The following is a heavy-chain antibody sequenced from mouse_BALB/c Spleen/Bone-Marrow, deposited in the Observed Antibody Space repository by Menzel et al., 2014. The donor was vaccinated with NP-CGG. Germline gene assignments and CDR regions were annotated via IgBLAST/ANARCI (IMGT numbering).Heavy chain of an antibody. CDR2: IRSKSNNYAT. CDR1: GFTFNTYA. V-gene: IGHV10-1*02. J-gene: IGHJ4*01. CDR3: VRQFITTANYAMDY. D-gene: IGHD1-2*01. Sequence: EVKLMESGGGLVQPKGSLKLSCAASGFTFNTYAMNWVRQAPEKGLEWVARIRSKSNNYATYYADSVKDRFTISRDDSQSMLYLQMNNLKTEDTAMYYCVRQFITTANYAMDYWGQGTSVTVSS.